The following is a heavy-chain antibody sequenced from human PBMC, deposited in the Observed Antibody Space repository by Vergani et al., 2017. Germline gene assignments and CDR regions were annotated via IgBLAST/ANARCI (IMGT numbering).Heavy chain of an antibody. Sequence: QMQLQESGPGLVKPSETLSLSCTVSGDSISTSSYAWGWIRQPPGKTLDWIGTVFYGGRTSYNPALKSRVTLSLDTSKKQISLHLTSVTAADTAVYYCARHISVVRPSSMTAFDYWGQGTLVTVSP. CDR2: VFYGGRT. CDR1: GDSISTSSYA. J-gene: IGHJ4*02. V-gene: IGHV4-39*01. D-gene: IGHD2-21*01. CDR3: ARHISVVRPSSMTAFDY.